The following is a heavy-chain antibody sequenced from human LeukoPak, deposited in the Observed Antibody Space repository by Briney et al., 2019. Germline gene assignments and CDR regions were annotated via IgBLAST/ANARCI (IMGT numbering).Heavy chain of an antibody. V-gene: IGHV4-59*01. D-gene: IGHD1-1*01. J-gene: IGHJ4*02. CDR2: IYYSGST. Sequence: SETLSLTCTVSGGSISSYYWSWIRQPPGKGLEWIGYIYYSGSTNYNPSLKSRVTISVDTSKNQFSPKLSSVTAADTAVYYCARTTSSYFDYWGQGTLVTVSS. CDR1: GGSISSYY. CDR3: ARTTSSYFDY.